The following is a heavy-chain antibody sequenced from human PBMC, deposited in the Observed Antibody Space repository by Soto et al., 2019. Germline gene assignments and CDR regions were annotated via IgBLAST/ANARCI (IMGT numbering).Heavy chain of an antibody. D-gene: IGHD3-10*01. J-gene: IGHJ4*02. CDR2: ISYDGKNK. Sequence: QVQLVESGGGVVQPGRSLRLSCAASGFTFNAYGMHWVRQAPGKGLEWVATISYDGKNKFYADSVKGRFTISRDNSRDNSRNILYLQMNSLRAEDTAVYFCGQAVNIEVRGVPPPDFWGQGTLVIVS. V-gene: IGHV3-30*18. CDR3: GQAVNIEVRGVPPPDF. CDR1: GFTFNAYG.